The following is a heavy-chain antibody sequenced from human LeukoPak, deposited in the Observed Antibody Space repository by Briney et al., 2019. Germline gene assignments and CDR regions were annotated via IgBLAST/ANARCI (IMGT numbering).Heavy chain of an antibody. CDR3: AKDPPMITFGGPER. CDR1: GFTFSSYG. CDR2: ISYDGSNK. J-gene: IGHJ4*02. Sequence: GRSLRLSCAASGFTFSSYGMHWVRQAPGKGLEWVAVISYDGSNKYYADSVKGRFTISRDNSKNTLYLQMNSLRAEDTAVYYCAKDPPMITFGGPERWGQGTLVTVSS. D-gene: IGHD3-16*01. V-gene: IGHV3-30*18.